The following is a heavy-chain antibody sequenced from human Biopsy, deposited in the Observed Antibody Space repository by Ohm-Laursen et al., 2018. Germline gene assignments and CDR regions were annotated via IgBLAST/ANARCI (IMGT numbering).Heavy chain of an antibody. D-gene: IGHD4/OR15-4a*01. V-gene: IGHV3-53*01. CDR2: IYSGGTT. Sequence: SLRLSCAASGFTVSSNYMSWVRQAPGKGLEWVSFIYSGGTTYYADSVKGRFTISRDNSKNTLYLQMNSLRAEDTAVYYCAGRLTTSFGMDVWGQGTTVTVSS. CDR3: AGRLTTSFGMDV. J-gene: IGHJ6*02. CDR1: GFTVSSNY.